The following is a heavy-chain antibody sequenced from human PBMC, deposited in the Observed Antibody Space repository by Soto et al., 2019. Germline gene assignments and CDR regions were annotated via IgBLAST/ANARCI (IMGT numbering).Heavy chain of an antibody. V-gene: IGHV1-2*04. CDR1: GYTFTGYY. Sequence: GASVKVSCKASGYTFTGYYMHWVRQAPGQGLEWMGWINPNSGGTNYAQKFQGWVTMTRDTSISTAYMELSRLRSDDTAVYYCARNYSRDYGDPGFDYWGQGTLVTVPS. CDR3: ARNYSRDYGDPGFDY. CDR2: INPNSGGT. D-gene: IGHD4-17*01. J-gene: IGHJ4*02.